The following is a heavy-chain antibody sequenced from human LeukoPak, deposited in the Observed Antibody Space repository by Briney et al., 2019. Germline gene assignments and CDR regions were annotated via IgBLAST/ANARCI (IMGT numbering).Heavy chain of an antibody. CDR3: ARVSYYYDSSDAFDI. CDR1: GGSISSSSYY. CDR2: IYYSGST. J-gene: IGHJ3*02. V-gene: IGHV4-39*07. Sequence: SETLSLTCTVSGGSISSSSYYWVWIRQPPGKGLEWIGTIYYSGSTYYNPSLKSRVTISVDTSKNQFSLKLSSVTAADTAVYYCARVSYYYDSSDAFDIWGQGTMVTVSS. D-gene: IGHD3-22*01.